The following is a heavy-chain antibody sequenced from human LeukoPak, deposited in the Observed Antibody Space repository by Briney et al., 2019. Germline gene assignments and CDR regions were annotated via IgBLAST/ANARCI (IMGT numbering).Heavy chain of an antibody. CDR1: GFTFSSYA. CDR3: AELGITMIGGV. D-gene: IGHD3-10*02. J-gene: IGHJ6*04. CDR2: ISGSGGST. V-gene: IGHV3-23*01. Sequence: GGSLRLSCAASGFTFSSYAMSWVRQAPGKGLEWVSAISGSGGSTYYADSVEGRFTISRDNAKNSLYLQMNSLRAEDTAVYYCAELGITMIGGVWGKGTTVTISS.